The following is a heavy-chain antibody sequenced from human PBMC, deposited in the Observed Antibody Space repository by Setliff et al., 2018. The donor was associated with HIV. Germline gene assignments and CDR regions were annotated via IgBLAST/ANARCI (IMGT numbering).Heavy chain of an antibody. J-gene: IGHJ3*02. Sequence: SETLSLTCTVSGGSISSYYWSWIRHSPGKGLEWIGYIDYSGSAFYNPSLKSRLTISRDTSKNQFSLRMKSVTAADTAVYYCARDPYDSSGYYFGAFDIWGQGTMVTVSS. CDR2: IDYSGSA. D-gene: IGHD3-22*01. CDR3: ARDPYDSSGYYFGAFDI. CDR1: GGSISSYY. V-gene: IGHV4-59*06.